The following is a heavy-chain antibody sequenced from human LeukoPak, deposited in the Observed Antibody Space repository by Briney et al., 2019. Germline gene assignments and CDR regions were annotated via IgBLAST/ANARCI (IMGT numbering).Heavy chain of an antibody. J-gene: IGHJ6*03. Sequence: ASVKVSCKASGYTFTSYGISWVRQAPGQGLEWMGWISAYNGNTNYAQKLQGRVTMTTDTSTSTAYMELRSLRSDDTAVYYCARERGYYGSGSYYKYYYYYYMDVWGKGTTVTISS. D-gene: IGHD3-10*01. CDR2: ISAYNGNT. CDR3: ARERGYYGSGSYYKYYYYYYMDV. CDR1: GYTFTSYG. V-gene: IGHV1-18*01.